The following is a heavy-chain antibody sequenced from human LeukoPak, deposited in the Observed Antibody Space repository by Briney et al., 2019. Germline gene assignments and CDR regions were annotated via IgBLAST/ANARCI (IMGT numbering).Heavy chain of an antibody. CDR2: IYYSGST. CDR3: ARADLVGAITYSLDP. J-gene: IGHJ5*02. Sequence: PSETLSLTCTVSGGSISRYSWSWIRQPPGKGLEWIGRIYYSGSTHYNPSLKSRVTISVDTSKTQFSLNLSSVTAADTAVYYCARADLVGAITYSLDPWGKGTLVSVS. CDR1: GGSISRYS. V-gene: IGHV4-59*12. D-gene: IGHD1-26*01.